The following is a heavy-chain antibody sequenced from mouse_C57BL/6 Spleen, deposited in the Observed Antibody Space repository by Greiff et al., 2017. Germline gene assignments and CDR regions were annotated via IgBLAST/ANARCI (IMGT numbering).Heavy chain of an antibody. D-gene: IGHD2-1*01. CDR1: GYSITSGYY. CDR2: ISYDGSN. V-gene: IGHV3-6*01. Sequence: EVQLVESGPGLVKPSQSLSLTCSVTGYSITSGYYWNWIRQFPGNKLEWMGYISYDGSNNYNPSLKNRISITRDTSKNQFFLKLNSVTTEDTATYYCARDQRVYYGNYGGAMDYWGQGTSVTVSS. CDR3: ARDQRVYYGNYGGAMDY. J-gene: IGHJ4*01.